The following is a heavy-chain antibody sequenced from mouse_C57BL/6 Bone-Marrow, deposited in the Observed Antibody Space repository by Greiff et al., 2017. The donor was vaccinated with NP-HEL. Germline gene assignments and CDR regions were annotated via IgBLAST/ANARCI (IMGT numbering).Heavy chain of an antibody. D-gene: IGHD2-4*01. V-gene: IGHV1-76*01. CDR1: GYTFTDYY. J-gene: IGHJ3*01. CDR3: AKSWIDDYDRTWFAY. Sequence: QVQLKESGAELVRPGASVKLSCKASGYTFTDYYINWVKQRPGQGLEWIARIYPGSGNTYYNEKFKGKATLTAEKSSSTAYMQLSSLTSEDSAVYFCAKSWIDDYDRTWFAYWGQGTLVTVSA. CDR2: IYPGSGNT.